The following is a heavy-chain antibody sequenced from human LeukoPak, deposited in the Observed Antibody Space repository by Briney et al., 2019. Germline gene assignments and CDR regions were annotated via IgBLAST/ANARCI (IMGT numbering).Heavy chain of an antibody. D-gene: IGHD4-17*01. V-gene: IGHV3-48*04. J-gene: IGHJ3*02. Sequence: PGGSRSLSCPAPGSSFSTYSMNWFRRVQGRGLEWVYSFGGSGSTIYYADSVKGRFTISRDNAKNSLYLQMNSLRAEDTAVYYCARDKEFYGDYAPTDAFDIWGQGTMVTVSS. CDR2: FGGSGSTI. CDR3: ARDKEFYGDYAPTDAFDI. CDR1: GSSFSTYS.